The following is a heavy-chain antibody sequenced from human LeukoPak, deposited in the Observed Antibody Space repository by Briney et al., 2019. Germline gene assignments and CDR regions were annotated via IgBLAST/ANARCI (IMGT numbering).Heavy chain of an antibody. CDR1: GGSISSYY. Sequence: PSETLSLTCTVSGGSISSYYWSWIRQPAGKGLEWIGRIYISGSTNYNPSLKSRVTISVDTSKNQFSLKLSSVTAADTAVYYCARDHDSSGYVDYWGQGTLVTVSS. V-gene: IGHV4-4*07. D-gene: IGHD3-22*01. CDR3: ARDHDSSGYVDY. CDR2: IYISGST. J-gene: IGHJ4*02.